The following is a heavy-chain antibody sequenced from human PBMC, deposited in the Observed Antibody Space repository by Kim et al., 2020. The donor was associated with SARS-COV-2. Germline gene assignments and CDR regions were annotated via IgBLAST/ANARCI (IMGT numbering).Heavy chain of an antibody. V-gene: IGHV4-31*02. CDR3: ARDRITGTTGGFDY. Sequence: TPALKSRVTMSVDTTKNQCSLKLYSVTAEDTAVYYCARDRITGTTGGFDYWGQGTLVTVSS. D-gene: IGHD1-20*01. J-gene: IGHJ4*02.